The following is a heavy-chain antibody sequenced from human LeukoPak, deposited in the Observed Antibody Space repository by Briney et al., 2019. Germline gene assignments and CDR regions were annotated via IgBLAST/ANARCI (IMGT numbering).Heavy chain of an antibody. CDR2: IKQDGSDK. CDR3: ARGYCTGSSCSRSY. D-gene: IGHD2-2*01. Sequence: GRSLRLPCAASGFTYRIYWMNWVRQAPGKGLEWLANIKQDGSDKNYVDSVKGRFIISRDNAKNSLYLQMNSLRAEDTAVYYCARGYCTGSSCSRSYWGQGTLVTASS. CDR1: GFTYRIYW. V-gene: IGHV3-7*01. J-gene: IGHJ4*02.